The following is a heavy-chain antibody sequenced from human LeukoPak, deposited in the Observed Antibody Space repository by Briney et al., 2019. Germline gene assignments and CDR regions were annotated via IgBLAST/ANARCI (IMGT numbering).Heavy chain of an antibody. CDR3: ARDTVGATSEYFQH. CDR2: INPNIGDT. D-gene: IGHD1-26*01. J-gene: IGHJ1*01. CDR1: GYTFIDYY. Sequence: ASVKVSCKASGYTFIDYYIHWVRQAPGQGLESMGWINPNIGDTNYAQKFQGRVTMTRDTSISTAYMELSRLRSDDTAVYYCARDTVGATSEYFQHWGQGTLVTVSS. V-gene: IGHV1-2*02.